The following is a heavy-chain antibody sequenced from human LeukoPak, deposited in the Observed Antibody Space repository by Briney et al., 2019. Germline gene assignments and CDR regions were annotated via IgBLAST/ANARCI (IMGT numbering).Heavy chain of an antibody. CDR3: AREAAAGNPFDY. CDR1: GFTFSSYA. CDR2: ISYDGSNK. Sequence: GGSLRLSCAASGFTFSSYAMHWVRQAPGKGLEWVAVISYDGSNKYYADSVKGRFTISRDNSKNTLYLQMNSLRAEDTAVYYCAREAAAGNPFDYWGQGTLVTVSS. V-gene: IGHV3-30-3*01. J-gene: IGHJ4*02. D-gene: IGHD6-13*01.